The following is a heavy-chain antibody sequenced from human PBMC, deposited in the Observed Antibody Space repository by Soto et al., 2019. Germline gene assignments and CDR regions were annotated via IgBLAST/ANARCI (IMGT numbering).Heavy chain of an antibody. D-gene: IGHD3-10*01. CDR1: GGSISSGGYY. J-gene: IGHJ5*02. CDR2: IYYSGST. V-gene: IGHV4-31*03. Sequence: QVQLQESGPGLVKPSQTLSLTCTVSGGSISSGGYYWSWSRQHPGKGLEWIGYIYYSGSTYYNPSLNSRVTISVDTSKNQVALTLSSVTAEDTAVYYCARSINPWGQGTLVTVSS. CDR3: ARSINP.